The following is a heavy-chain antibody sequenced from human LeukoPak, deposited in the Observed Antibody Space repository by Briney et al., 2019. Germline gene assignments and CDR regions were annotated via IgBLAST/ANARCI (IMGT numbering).Heavy chain of an antibody. Sequence: SVTLSLTCTVSGGSISSGGYYWSWIRQHPGKGLEWIGYIYYSGSTYYNPSLKSRVTISVDTSKNQFSLKLSSVTAADTAVYYCARAGPILRFLEWFDLWGQGTLVTVSS. CDR1: GGSISSGGYY. J-gene: IGHJ5*02. CDR3: ARAGPILRFLEWFDL. CDR2: IYYSGST. V-gene: IGHV4-31*03. D-gene: IGHD3-3*01.